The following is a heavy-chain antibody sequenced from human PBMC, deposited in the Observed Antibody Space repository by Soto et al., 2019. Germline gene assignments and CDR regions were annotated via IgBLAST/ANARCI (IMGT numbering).Heavy chain of an antibody. CDR2: IYYSGST. D-gene: IGHD3-3*01. CDR1: GGSISSYY. Sequence: QVQLQESGPGLVKPSETLSLTCTVSGGSISSYYWSWIRQPPGKGLEWIGYIYYSGSTNYNPSLKRRVTISVDTSKNQFSVKLSSVTAADTAVYYCARAYYDFWSGYFDYWGQGTLVTVSS. CDR3: ARAYYDFWSGYFDY. J-gene: IGHJ4*02. V-gene: IGHV4-59*01.